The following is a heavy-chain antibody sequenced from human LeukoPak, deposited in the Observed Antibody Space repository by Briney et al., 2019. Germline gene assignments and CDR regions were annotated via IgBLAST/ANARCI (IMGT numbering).Heavy chain of an antibody. J-gene: IGHJ4*02. D-gene: IGHD2-2*01. Sequence: SETLSLTCAVYGGSFSGYYWSWIRQPPGKGLEWIGEINHSGSTNYNPSLKSRVTISVDTSKNQFSLKLSSVTAADTAVYYCARQSLINCDNTTCSGLYDYWGQGALVTVSS. CDR3: ARQSLINCDNTTCSGLYDY. CDR1: GGSFSGYY. V-gene: IGHV4-34*01. CDR2: INHSGST.